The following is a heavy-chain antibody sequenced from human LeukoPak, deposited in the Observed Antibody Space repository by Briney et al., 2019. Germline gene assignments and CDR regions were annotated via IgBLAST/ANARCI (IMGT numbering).Heavy chain of an antibody. CDR3: ARAGGRSWFDP. J-gene: IGHJ5*02. Sequence: GASVKVSCKASEYSFTDKYMHWVRQAPGQGLEWMGRIHPNSGGTNYAQKFQGRVTMTTDTSMSTAYMELSRLTSDDTAVYYCARAGGRSWFDPWGQGTLVTVSS. V-gene: IGHV1-2*06. CDR2: IHPNSGGT. CDR1: EYSFTDKY.